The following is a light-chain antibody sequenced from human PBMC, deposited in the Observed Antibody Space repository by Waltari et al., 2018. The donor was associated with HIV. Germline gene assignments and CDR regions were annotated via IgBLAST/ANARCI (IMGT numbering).Light chain of an antibody. Sequence: DIQMTQSPSSLSASLGDRIIITCRASQTISTYVNWYQQKARRAPNLLIYAASTLQSGVPSRFSGSGSGTDFILTINSLKAEDFATYYCQQGYGRPTFGPGTRVDV. CDR1: QTISTY. V-gene: IGKV1-39*01. J-gene: IGKJ3*01. CDR2: AAS. CDR3: QQGYGRPT.